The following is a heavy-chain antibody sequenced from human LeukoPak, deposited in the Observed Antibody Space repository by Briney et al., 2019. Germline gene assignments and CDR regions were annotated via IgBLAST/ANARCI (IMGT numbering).Heavy chain of an antibody. V-gene: IGHV4-4*07. CDR2: IYSSGSA. CDR1: GGSISSNF. D-gene: IGHD2-2*01. CDR3: ARVYCSSTSCFQLSWFDP. J-gene: IGHJ5*02. Sequence: SETLSLTCTVSGGSISSNFWNWIRQPAGKGLEWIGRIYSSGSANYNPSLKSRVSMSVDTSKNQFSLKLTSVTAADTAVYYCARVYCSSTSCFQLSWFDPWGQGTLVTVSS.